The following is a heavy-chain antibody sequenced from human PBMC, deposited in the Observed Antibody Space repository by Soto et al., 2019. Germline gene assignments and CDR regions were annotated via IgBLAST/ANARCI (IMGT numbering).Heavy chain of an antibody. V-gene: IGHV4-34*01. D-gene: IGHD5-12*01. CDR2: INHSGST. CDR3: VRGAYTSWWLRLLYFDY. CDR1: GGSFSGYY. J-gene: IGHJ4*02. Sequence: SETLSLTCAVYGGSFSGYYWSWIRQPPGKGLEWIGEINHSGSTNYNPSLKSRVTISVDTSKNQFSLKLSSVTAADTAVYYCVRGAYTSWWLRLLYFDYWGQGTLVTVSS.